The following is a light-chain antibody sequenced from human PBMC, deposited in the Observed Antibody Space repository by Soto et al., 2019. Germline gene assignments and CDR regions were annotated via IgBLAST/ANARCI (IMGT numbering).Light chain of an antibody. CDR1: QRVKTY. V-gene: IGKV3-11*01. CDR3: QQRSTWPHT. CDR2: DAS. J-gene: IGKJ3*01. Sequence: DIVLTQSPATLSLSPGEGATLSCRASQRVKTYLAWYQQKTGQTPRLLIYDASNMATGIPARFSGTGSGTDFTLASSSLEPEDFAVYYCQQRSTWPHTFGPGTKVEI.